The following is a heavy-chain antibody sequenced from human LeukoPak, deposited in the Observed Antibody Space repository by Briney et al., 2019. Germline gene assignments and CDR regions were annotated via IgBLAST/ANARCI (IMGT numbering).Heavy chain of an antibody. Sequence: GASVKVSCKVSGYTLTELSMHWVRQAPGKGLEWMGGFDPEDGETIYAQKFQGRVTMTEDTSTDTAYMELSSLRSEDTAVYYCATAPPLYYYGSGSYRGFDIWGQGTMATVSS. CDR1: GYTLTELS. V-gene: IGHV1-24*01. J-gene: IGHJ3*02. CDR3: ATAPPLYYYGSGSYRGFDI. CDR2: FDPEDGET. D-gene: IGHD3-10*01.